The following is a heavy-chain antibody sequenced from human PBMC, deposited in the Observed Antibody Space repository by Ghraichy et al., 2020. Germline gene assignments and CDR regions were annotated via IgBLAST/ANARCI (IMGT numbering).Heavy chain of an antibody. D-gene: IGHD3-3*01. V-gene: IGHV1-69*13. J-gene: IGHJ4*02. CDR2: IIPIFGTA. CDR3: ASSPPGNLEWLFHFDY. CDR1: GGTFSSYA. Sequence: SVKVSCKASGGTFSSYAISWVRQAPGQGLEWMGGIIPIFGTANYAQKFQGRVTITADESTSTAYMELSSLRSEDTAVYYCASSPPGNLEWLFHFDYWGQGTLVTVSS.